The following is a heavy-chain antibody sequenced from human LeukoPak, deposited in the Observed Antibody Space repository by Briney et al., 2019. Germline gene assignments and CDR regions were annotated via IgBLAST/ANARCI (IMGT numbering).Heavy chain of an antibody. CDR3: ARTILTAIITRGYFDY. Sequence: ASVKVSCKASGYTFTSYGISWVRQAPGQGLEWMGWISAYNGNTNYAQNLQGRVTMTTDTSTSTAYMELRSLRSDDTAVYYCARTILTAIITRGYFDYWGQGTLVTVSS. CDR1: GYTFTSYG. V-gene: IGHV1-18*01. CDR2: ISAYNGNT. J-gene: IGHJ4*02. D-gene: IGHD5-18*01.